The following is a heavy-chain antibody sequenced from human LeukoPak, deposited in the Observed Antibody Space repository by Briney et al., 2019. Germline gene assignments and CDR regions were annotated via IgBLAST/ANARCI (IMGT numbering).Heavy chain of an antibody. Sequence: GRSLRLSCAASGFTFSSYGMHWVRQAPGKGLEWVAVISYDGSNKYYADSVKGRFTISRDNSKNTLYLQMDSLRAEDTAVYYCAKGEGSYGYYYYGMDVWGQGTTATVSS. CDR3: AKGEGSYGYYYYGMDV. D-gene: IGHD5-18*01. CDR2: ISYDGSNK. CDR1: GFTFSSYG. J-gene: IGHJ6*02. V-gene: IGHV3-30*18.